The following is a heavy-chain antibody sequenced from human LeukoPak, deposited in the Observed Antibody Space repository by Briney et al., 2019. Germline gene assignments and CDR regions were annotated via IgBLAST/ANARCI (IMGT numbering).Heavy chain of an antibody. J-gene: IGHJ4*02. Sequence: SETLSLTCTVSGTSITSYYWNWIRQAPGQGPEWIGYGHYSGNTKYNPPLKSRVTVSVDTSKNQFSLRLSSVTAADTAEYFCAKWASDNRAFDLWGLGALVTVSS. D-gene: IGHD2-8*01. CDR2: GHYSGNT. CDR1: GTSITSYY. V-gene: IGHV4-59*08. CDR3: AKWASDNRAFDL.